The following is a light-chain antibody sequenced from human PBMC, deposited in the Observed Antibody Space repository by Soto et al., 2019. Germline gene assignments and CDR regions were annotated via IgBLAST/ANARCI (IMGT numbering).Light chain of an antibody. CDR2: TVS. J-gene: IGKJ4*01. V-gene: IGKV1-12*01. Sequence: DIRMTQSPSSVSASVGDRVTITCRASQGISSWLAWYQQNPWKAPKLLIYTVSSLQSGVPSRFSGSGSGTACTLTISSLQPEDFATYYCHQANSFPLPFCGGTQVEIK. CDR1: QGISSW. CDR3: HQANSFPLP.